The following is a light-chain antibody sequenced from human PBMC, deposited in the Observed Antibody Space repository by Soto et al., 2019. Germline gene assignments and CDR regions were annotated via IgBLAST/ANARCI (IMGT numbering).Light chain of an antibody. CDR1: SSNIGAGYD. V-gene: IGLV1-40*01. CDR2: GNS. J-gene: IGLJ3*02. Sequence: QSALTQPPSVSGAPGQRVTISCTGSSSNIGAGYDVHWYQQLPETAPKLLIYGNSNRPSGVPDRFSGSKSGTSASLAITGLQAEDEADYYCQSYDSSLSVWLFGGGTKLTVL. CDR3: QSYDSSLSVWL.